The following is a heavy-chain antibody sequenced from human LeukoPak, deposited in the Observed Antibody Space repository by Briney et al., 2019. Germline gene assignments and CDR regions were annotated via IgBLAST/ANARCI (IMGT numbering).Heavy chain of an antibody. J-gene: IGHJ4*02. V-gene: IGHV4-34*01. CDR3: AKHQALYYFDY. CDR1: GGSFSGYY. Sequence: PSETLSLTCAVYGGSFSGYYWSWIRQPPGKGLEWIGEINHSGSTNYNPSLKSRVTISVDTSKNQFSLKLSSVTAADTAVYYCAKHQALYYFDYWGQGSLVTVSS. CDR2: INHSGST.